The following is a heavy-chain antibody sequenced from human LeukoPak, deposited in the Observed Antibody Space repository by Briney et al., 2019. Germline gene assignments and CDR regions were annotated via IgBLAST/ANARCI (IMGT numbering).Heavy chain of an antibody. CDR3: ARDGSSTFDY. J-gene: IGHJ4*02. Sequence: PGGSLRLSCAASGFTVSSNYMSWVRQAPGQGLEWVSVIYSGGSTYYADSVKGRFTISRDNSTNTLYLQMNSLRADDTAVYYCARDGSSTFDYWGQGTLVTVSS. CDR1: GFTVSSNY. V-gene: IGHV3-66*01. D-gene: IGHD1-26*01. CDR2: IYSGGST.